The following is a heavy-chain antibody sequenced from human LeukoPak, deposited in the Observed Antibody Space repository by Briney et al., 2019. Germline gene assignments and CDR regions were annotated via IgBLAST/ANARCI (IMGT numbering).Heavy chain of an antibody. CDR2: ISGSGGNT. CDR3: AKGLLGTMHNDY. CDR1: GFTFSDYA. V-gene: IGHV3-23*01. J-gene: IGHJ4*02. Sequence: GGSLRLSCAASGFTFSDYAMSWVRQAPGKGLESVSGISGSGGNTYYADSVKGRFTISRDNSKNTLYLRMNSLRAEDTAIYYCAKGLLGTMHNDYWGQGTLVTVSS. D-gene: IGHD3-10*01.